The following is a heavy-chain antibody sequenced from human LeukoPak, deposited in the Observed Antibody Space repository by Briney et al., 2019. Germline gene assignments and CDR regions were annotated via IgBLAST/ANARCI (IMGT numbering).Heavy chain of an antibody. CDR2: IYPGDSDT. CDR1: GYRFTSYW. J-gene: IGHJ4*02. Sequence: GESLKISCKGSGYRFTSYWIGWVRQVPGKGLEWMGIIYPGDSDTRYSPSFQGQVTMSADKSIDTAYLQWRSLKASDTAIYYCARFDFYGDTRYFEYWGLGTLVTVSS. CDR3: ARFDFYGDTRYFEY. D-gene: IGHD4-17*01. V-gene: IGHV5-51*01.